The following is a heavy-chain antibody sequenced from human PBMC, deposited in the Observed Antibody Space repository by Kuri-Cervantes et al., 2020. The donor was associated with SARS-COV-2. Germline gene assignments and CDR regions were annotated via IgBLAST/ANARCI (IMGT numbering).Heavy chain of an antibody. V-gene: IGHV4-59*01. CDR2: IYYSGST. CDR3: AFNYGTGSYFY. CDR1: GGSISSYY. D-gene: IGHD3-10*01. Sequence: ESLKISCTVSGGSISSYYWSWIRQPPGKGLGWIGYIYYSGSTNYNPSLKSRVTISVDTSKNQFSLKLSSVTAADTAVYYCAFNYGTGSYFYWGQGTLVTVSS. J-gene: IGHJ4*02.